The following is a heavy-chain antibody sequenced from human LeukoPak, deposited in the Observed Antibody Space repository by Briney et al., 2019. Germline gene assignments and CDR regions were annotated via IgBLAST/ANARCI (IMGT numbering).Heavy chain of an antibody. CDR3: AKDLGGSGSYDY. J-gene: IGHJ4*02. CDR2: ISGSGGST. Sequence: GSLRLSCAASGFTFSSYAMSWVRQAPGKGLEWVSAISGSGGSTYYADSVQGRFTISRDNSKNTLYLQMNSLRAEDTAVYYCAKDLGGSGSYDYWGQGTLVTVSS. D-gene: IGHD3-10*01. CDR1: GFTFSSYA. V-gene: IGHV3-23*01.